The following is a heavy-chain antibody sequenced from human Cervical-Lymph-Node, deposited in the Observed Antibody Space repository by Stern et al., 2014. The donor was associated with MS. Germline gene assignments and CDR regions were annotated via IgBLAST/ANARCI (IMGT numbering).Heavy chain of an antibody. Sequence: QLVQSGAEVKKPGASVKVSCKASGYTFTGYYMHWLRQAPGQGLEWMGRINPNSGGTNYAQKFHGRVTMTRDTSISTAYMELSRLRSDDTAVYYCAREGAAAGRNFDYWGQGTLVTVSS. CDR2: INPNSGGT. J-gene: IGHJ4*02. V-gene: IGHV1-2*06. CDR3: AREGAAAGRNFDY. D-gene: IGHD6-13*01. CDR1: GYTFTGYY.